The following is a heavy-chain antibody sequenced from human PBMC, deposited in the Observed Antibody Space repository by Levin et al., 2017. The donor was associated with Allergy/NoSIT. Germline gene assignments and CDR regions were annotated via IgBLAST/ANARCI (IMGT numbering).Heavy chain of an antibody. CDR2: IWYDGSNK. J-gene: IGHJ4*02. CDR1: GFTFSSYG. V-gene: IGHV3-33*01. Sequence: GESLKISCAASGFTFSSYGMHWVRQAPGKGLEWVAVIWYDGSNKYYADSVKGRFTISRDNSKNTLYLQMNSLRAEDTAVYYCARGRVAVAGIGVYYFDYWGQGTLVTVSS. CDR3: ARGRVAVAGIGVYYFDY. D-gene: IGHD6-19*01.